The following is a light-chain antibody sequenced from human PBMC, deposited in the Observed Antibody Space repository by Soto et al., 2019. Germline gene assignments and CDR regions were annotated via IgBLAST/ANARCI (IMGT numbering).Light chain of an antibody. CDR3: QQYRA. V-gene: IGKV3-20*01. Sequence: EIVLTQSPGTLSLSKGERATLSCRASQSVSSSYLAWYQQKPGQAPRLLIYGASSRATGIPDRFSGSGPGTDFTLTISRLEPEDFAVYYCQQYRAFGQGTKVDI. CDR2: GAS. CDR1: QSVSSSY. J-gene: IGKJ1*01.